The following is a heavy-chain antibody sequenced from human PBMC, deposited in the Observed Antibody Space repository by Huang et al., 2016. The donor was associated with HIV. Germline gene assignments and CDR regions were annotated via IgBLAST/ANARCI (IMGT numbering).Heavy chain of an antibody. CDR3: AAYTSGPAGYYYYYDMDV. D-gene: IGHD6-19*01. CDR1: GFTFTSSA. V-gene: IGHV1-58*01. CDR2: IGVGIGNT. Sequence: QMQLVQSGPEVKKPGTSVKVSCKDSGFTFTSSAVQWVRQARGQRLEWIGWIGVGIGNTNYAQKFQERVTITRDMSTSTAYMELSSLRSEDTAVYYCAAYTSGPAGYYYYYDMDVWGQGTTVTVSS. J-gene: IGHJ6*02.